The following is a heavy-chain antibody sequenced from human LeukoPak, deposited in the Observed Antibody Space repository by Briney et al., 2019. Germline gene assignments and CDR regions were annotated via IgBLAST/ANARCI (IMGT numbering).Heavy chain of an antibody. D-gene: IGHD3-22*01. Sequence: GGSLRLSCAASGFTFSDYYMSWIRQAPGKGLEWISVISSSSSYTNYADSVKGRFTISRDNSKKSLYLQMNRLRTEDTAVYYCARRWDSNLYGMDVWGQGTTVTVSS. V-gene: IGHV3-11*06. CDR2: ISSSSSYT. CDR1: GFTFSDYY. J-gene: IGHJ6*02. CDR3: ARRWDSNLYGMDV.